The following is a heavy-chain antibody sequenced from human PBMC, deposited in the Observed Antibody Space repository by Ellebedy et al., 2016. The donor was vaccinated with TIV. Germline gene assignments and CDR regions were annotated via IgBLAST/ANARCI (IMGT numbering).Heavy chain of an antibody. J-gene: IGHJ6*02. CDR2: IKQDGSEK. CDR3: ARGIAVAGYGMDV. Sequence: GGSLRLXXAASGFTFSSYWMSWVRQAPGKGLEWVANIKQDGSEKYYVDSVKGRFTISRDNAKNSLYLQMNSLRAEDTAVYYCARGIAVAGYGMDVWGQGTTVTVSS. CDR1: GFTFSSYW. D-gene: IGHD6-19*01. V-gene: IGHV3-7*04.